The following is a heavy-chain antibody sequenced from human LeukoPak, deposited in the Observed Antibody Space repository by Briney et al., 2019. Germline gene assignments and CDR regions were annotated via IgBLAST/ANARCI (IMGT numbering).Heavy chain of an antibody. CDR1: GGSISSSSYH. Sequence: SETLSLTCTVSGGSISSSSYHWGWIRQPPGKGLEWIGYISYSGSTNYNPSLKSRVTISVDTSKTQFSLNLRSVTAADTAVYYCARDLAGPNDAFDIWGQGTMVTVSS. CDR3: ARDLAGPNDAFDI. J-gene: IGHJ3*02. CDR2: ISYSGST. V-gene: IGHV4-61*01. D-gene: IGHD6-19*01.